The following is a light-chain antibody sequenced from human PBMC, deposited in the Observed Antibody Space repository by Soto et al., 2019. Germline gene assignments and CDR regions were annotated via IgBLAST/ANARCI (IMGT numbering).Light chain of an antibody. J-gene: IGLJ2*01. V-gene: IGLV3-1*01. CDR3: QAWDSSTPVV. Sequence: SYELTQAPSVSVSPGQTASIPCSGDKLGDKFVCWYRQKPGQSPVLVIYLSSKRPSGIPARFSGSNSGNTATLTISGTQAMDEADYYCQAWDSSTPVVFGGGTKLTVL. CDR2: LSS. CDR1: KLGDKF.